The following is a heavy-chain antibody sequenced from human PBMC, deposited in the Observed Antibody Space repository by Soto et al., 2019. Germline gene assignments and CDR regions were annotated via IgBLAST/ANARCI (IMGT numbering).Heavy chain of an antibody. D-gene: IGHD3-10*01. Sequence: ASVKVSCKASGGTFSSYAISWVRQAPGQGLEWMGGIIPIFGTANYAQKFQGRVTITADESTSTAYMELSSLRSEDTAAYYCASIRTMVRNWFDPWGQGTLVTVSS. J-gene: IGHJ5*02. CDR3: ASIRTMVRNWFDP. CDR2: IIPIFGTA. V-gene: IGHV1-69*13. CDR1: GGTFSSYA.